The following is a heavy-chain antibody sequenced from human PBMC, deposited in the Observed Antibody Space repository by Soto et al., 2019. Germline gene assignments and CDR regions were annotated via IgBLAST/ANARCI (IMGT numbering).Heavy chain of an antibody. CDR2: IIPIFGTA. D-gene: IGHD3-16*02. J-gene: IGHJ2*01. CDR1: GGTFSSYA. V-gene: IGHV1-69*01. Sequence: QVQLVQSGAEVKKPGSSVKVSCKASGGTFSSYAISWVRQAPGQGLEWMGGIIPIFGTANYAQKFQGRVTITGDETTSTGYMEVSSLRSEDTAVYYCAGGPRGLRLGELSWYFDLWGRGTLVTVSS. CDR3: AGGPRGLRLGELSWYFDL.